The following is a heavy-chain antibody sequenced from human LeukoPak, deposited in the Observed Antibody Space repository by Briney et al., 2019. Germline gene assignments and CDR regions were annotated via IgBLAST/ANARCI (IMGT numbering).Heavy chain of an antibody. CDR1: GYTFTSYG. J-gene: IGHJ4*02. CDR3: ATGYSGYSLKNYFDY. Sequence: ASVKVSCKASGYTFTSYGISWVRQAPGQRLEWMGWISAYNGNTNYAQKLQGRVTMTTDTSTSTAYMELRSLRSDDTAVYYCATGYSGYSLKNYFDYWGQGTLVTVSS. D-gene: IGHD5-12*01. V-gene: IGHV1-18*04. CDR2: ISAYNGNT.